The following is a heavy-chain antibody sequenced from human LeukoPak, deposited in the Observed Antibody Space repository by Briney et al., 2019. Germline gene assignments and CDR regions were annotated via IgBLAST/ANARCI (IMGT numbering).Heavy chain of an antibody. Sequence: SVKVSCKASGGTFSSYAISWVRQAPGQGLEWMGGIIPIFGTANYAQKFQGRVTITADKSTSTAYMELSSLRSEDTAVYYCARSPGMAPTGDFDYWGQGTLVTVSS. D-gene: IGHD5-24*01. CDR3: ARSPGMAPTGDFDY. J-gene: IGHJ4*02. CDR1: GGTFSSYA. V-gene: IGHV1-69*06. CDR2: IIPIFGTA.